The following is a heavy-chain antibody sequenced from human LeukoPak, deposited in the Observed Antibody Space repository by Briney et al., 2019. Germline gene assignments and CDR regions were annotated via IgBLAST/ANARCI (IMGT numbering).Heavy chain of an antibody. V-gene: IGHV3-21*01. Sequence: PGGSLRLSSAASGFTFSSYIMNWVRQAPGKGLEWVSSISSSSSYIYYADSVKGRFTISRDNAKNSLYLQMNSLRAEDTAVYYCARDYGDYGGWWFDPWGQGTLVTVSS. CDR3: ARDYGDYGGWWFDP. J-gene: IGHJ5*02. D-gene: IGHD4-17*01. CDR1: GFTFSSYI. CDR2: ISSSSSYI.